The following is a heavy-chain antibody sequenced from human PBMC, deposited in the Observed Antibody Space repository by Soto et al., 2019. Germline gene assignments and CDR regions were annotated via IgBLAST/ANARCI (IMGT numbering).Heavy chain of an antibody. J-gene: IGHJ4*02. CDR1: GGSISSGDYY. CDR2: IYYSGST. V-gene: IGHV4-30-4*01. D-gene: IGHD4-17*01. Sequence: SETLSLTCTVSGGSISSGDYYWSWIRQPPGKGLEWIGYIYYSGSTYYNPSLKSRVTISVDTSKNQFSLKLSSVTAADTAVYYCARSQTTATSYDYGRQETLVTVYS. CDR3: ARSQTTATSYDY.